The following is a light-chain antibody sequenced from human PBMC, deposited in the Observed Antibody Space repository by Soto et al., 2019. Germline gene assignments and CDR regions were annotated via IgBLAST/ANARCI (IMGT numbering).Light chain of an antibody. CDR1: SSDVGGYNY. CDR2: EVS. CDR3: SSYTSSSTWV. V-gene: IGLV2-14*01. Sequence: QSALTQPASVSGSPGQSITISCTGTSSDVGGYNYVSWYQQHPGKAPKLMIYEVSNRPSGVSNRFSGCKSGNTASLTISGLQAEDEADYYCSSYTSSSTWVFGGGTKLTVL. J-gene: IGLJ3*02.